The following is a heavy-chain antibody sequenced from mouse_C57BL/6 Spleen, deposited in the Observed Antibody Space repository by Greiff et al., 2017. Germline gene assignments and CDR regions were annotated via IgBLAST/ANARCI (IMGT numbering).Heavy chain of an antibody. V-gene: IGHV5-4*01. CDR2: ISDGGSYT. J-gene: IGHJ2*01. CDR1: GFTFSSYA. CDR3: ARGGIRPGYFDY. Sequence: EVHLVESGGGLVKPGGSLKLSCAASGFTFSSYAMSWVRQTPEKRLEWVATISDGGSYTYYPDNVKGRFTISRDNAKNNLYLQMSHLKSEDTAMYYCARGGIRPGYFDYWGQGTTLTVAS.